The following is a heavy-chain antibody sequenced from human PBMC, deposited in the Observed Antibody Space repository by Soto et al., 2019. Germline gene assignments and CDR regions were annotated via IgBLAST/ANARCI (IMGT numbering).Heavy chain of an antibody. CDR3: ARVRNYDILTGYYMD. CDR1: GGSISSSSYY. D-gene: IGHD3-9*01. J-gene: IGHJ4*02. Sequence: SETLSLTCTVSGGSISSSSYYWGWIRQPPGKGLEWIGCIYSSGTTNYNPSLKSRVTISVDTSKNQFSLKLSSVTAADTAVYYCARVRNYDILTGYYMDWGQGTLVTVSS. V-gene: IGHV4-39*07. CDR2: IYSSGTT.